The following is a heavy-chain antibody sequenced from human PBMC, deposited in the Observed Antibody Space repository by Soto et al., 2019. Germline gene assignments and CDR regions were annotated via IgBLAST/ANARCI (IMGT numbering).Heavy chain of an antibody. D-gene: IGHD3-3*01. J-gene: IGHJ5*02. CDR3: AACITIFGVVNWFDP. CDR1: GYTLTELS. CDR2: FDPEDGET. V-gene: IGHV1-24*01. Sequence: ASVKVSCKVSGYTLTELSMHWVRQAPGKGLEWMGGFDPEDGETIYAQKFQGRVTMTEDTSTDTAYMELSSLRSEDTAVYYCAACITIFGVVNWFDPWGQGTLVTVSS.